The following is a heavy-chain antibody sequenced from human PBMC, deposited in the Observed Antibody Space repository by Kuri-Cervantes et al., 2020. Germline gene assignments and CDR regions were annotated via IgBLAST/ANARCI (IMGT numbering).Heavy chain of an antibody. D-gene: IGHD2-2*01. CDR1: GFAFNNYW. V-gene: IGHV3-7*01. Sequence: GESLKISCAASGFAFNNYWMTWVRQAPGKGLEWVANVDPDGSEKYYVDSVKGRFTISRDNAKNSVYLQMNSLGVEDTAVYYCARSTGGYCSSTSCYFRDVWGQGTTVTVSS. J-gene: IGHJ6*02. CDR3: ARSTGGYCSSTSCYFRDV. CDR2: VDPDGSEK.